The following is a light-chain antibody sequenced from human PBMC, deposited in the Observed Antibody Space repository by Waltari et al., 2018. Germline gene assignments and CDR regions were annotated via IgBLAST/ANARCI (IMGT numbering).Light chain of an antibody. J-gene: IGLJ1*01. CDR1: SLHIGRGYD. CDR2: DNS. Sequence: QSVLTQPPSLSGAPRLSVTISCTETSLHIGRGYDFHSYQVLPGTAPKLVIFDNSDRPSGVPDRFAGSKSGTSASLAITGLQAEDEGDYYCQAYDTSRGAFYIFGTGTKVTVL. V-gene: IGLV1-40*01. CDR3: QAYDTSRGAFYI.